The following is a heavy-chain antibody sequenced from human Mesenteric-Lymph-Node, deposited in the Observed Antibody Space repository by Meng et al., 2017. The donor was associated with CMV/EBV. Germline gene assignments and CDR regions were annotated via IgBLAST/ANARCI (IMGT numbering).Heavy chain of an antibody. Sequence: GGSLRLSCAASGFTFSSYSMNWVRQAPGKGLEWVSSISSSSSYVYYADSLKGRFTISRDNAKNSLYLQMNSLRAEDTAVYYCARGLGYSSSTSCYTRWFDPWGQGTLVTVSS. D-gene: IGHD2-2*02. V-gene: IGHV3-21*01. CDR2: ISSSSSYV. CDR1: GFTFSSYS. CDR3: ARGLGYSSSTSCYTRWFDP. J-gene: IGHJ5*02.